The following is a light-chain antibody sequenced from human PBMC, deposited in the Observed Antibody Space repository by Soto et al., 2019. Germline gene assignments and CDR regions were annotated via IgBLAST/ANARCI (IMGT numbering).Light chain of an antibody. CDR2: GAS. Sequence: EIVLPQSPGTLSLSPGESSTLSCRASQSVSSSHLAWYQQKPGQATRLLMYGASSRATGIPDRFSGGGSGADFTLTISRLEPEEFGVYYCQQYHNSILMFGQGTKVDIK. CDR3: QQYHNSILM. J-gene: IGKJ1*01. V-gene: IGKV3-20*01. CDR1: QSVSSSH.